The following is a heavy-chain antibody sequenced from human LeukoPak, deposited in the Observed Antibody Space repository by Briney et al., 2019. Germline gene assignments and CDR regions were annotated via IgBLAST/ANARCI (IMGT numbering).Heavy chain of an antibody. CDR1: GGSISSYY. V-gene: IGHV4-59*01. CDR2: IYYSGST. Sequence: SETLSLTCTVSGGSISSYYWSWIRQPPGKGLEWIEYIYYSGSTNYNPSLKSRVTISVDTSKNQFSLKLSSVTAADTAVYYCARLVGATNDAFDIWGQGTMVTVSS. J-gene: IGHJ3*02. D-gene: IGHD1-26*01. CDR3: ARLVGATNDAFDI.